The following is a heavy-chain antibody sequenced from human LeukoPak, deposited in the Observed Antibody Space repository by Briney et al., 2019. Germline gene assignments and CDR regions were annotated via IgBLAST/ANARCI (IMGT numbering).Heavy chain of an antibody. D-gene: IGHD2/OR15-2a*01. CDR3: ARGFSIGRGFYYMDV. CDR1: GHTFTSYD. Sequence: ASFKGSCTASGHTFTSYDINWVRQATGQGHEWMGWMNPNSGNTGYAQKFQGRVTMTRNTSISTAYMELSSLRSEDTAVYYCARGFSIGRGFYYMDVWGKGTTVTVSS. V-gene: IGHV1-8*01. CDR2: MNPNSGNT. J-gene: IGHJ6*03.